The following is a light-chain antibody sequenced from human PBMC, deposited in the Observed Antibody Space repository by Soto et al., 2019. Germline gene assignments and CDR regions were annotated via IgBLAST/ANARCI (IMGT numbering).Light chain of an antibody. CDR3: QQYNSYSWT. CDR2: KAS. J-gene: IGKJ1*01. V-gene: IGKV1-5*03. Sequence: DIQMTQSPSTLSASVGDRDTITCRASQSISSWLAWYQQKPGKAPKLLIYKASSLESGVPSRFSGSGSGTEFTLTISSLQPDDFATYYCQQYNSYSWTFGQGTKVESK. CDR1: QSISSW.